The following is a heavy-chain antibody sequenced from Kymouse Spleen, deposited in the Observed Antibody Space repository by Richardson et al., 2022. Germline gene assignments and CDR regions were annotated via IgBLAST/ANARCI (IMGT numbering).Heavy chain of an antibody. D-gene: IGHD3-10*01. Sequence: EVQLVESGGGLIQPGGSLRLSCAASGFTVSSNYMSWVRQAPGKGLEWVSVIYSGGSTYYADSVKGRFTISRDNSKNTLYLQMNSLRAEDTAVYYCARDPSITMVRGVIGYYYYGMDVWGQGTTVTVSS. CDR1: GFTVSSNY. V-gene: IGHV3-53*01. CDR2: IYSGGST. CDR3: ARDPSITMVRGVIGYYYYGMDV. J-gene: IGHJ6*02.